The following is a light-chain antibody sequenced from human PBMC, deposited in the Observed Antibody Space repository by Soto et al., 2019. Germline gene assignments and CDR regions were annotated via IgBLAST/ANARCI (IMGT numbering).Light chain of an antibody. CDR2: LNSDGSH. J-gene: IGLJ3*02. Sequence: QPVLTQSPSASASLGASVKLTCTLSSGHNTYAIAWHQQQPGKGPRYLMKLNSDGSHTKGDGIPDRFSGSSSGAERYLTISSLQSEDEADYYCQTWGTGIRVFGGGTKVTVL. CDR3: QTWGTGIRV. V-gene: IGLV4-69*01. CDR1: SGHNTYA.